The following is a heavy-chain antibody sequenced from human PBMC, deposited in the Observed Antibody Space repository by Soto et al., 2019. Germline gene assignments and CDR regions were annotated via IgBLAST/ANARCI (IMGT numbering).Heavy chain of an antibody. Sequence: GGSLRLSCAASGFTFSSYGMHWVRQAPGKGLEWVAVISYDGSNKYYADSVKGRFTNSRDNSKNTLYLQMNSLRAEDTAVYYCAKDGRINTIFGVGRNAFDIWGQGTMVTVSS. CDR1: GFTFSSYG. CDR3: AKDGRINTIFGVGRNAFDI. J-gene: IGHJ3*02. V-gene: IGHV3-30*18. D-gene: IGHD3-3*01. CDR2: ISYDGSNK.